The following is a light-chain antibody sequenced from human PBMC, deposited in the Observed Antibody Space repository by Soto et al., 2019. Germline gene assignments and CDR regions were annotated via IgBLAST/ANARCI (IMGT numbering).Light chain of an antibody. CDR1: SGHSSYA. CDR3: QTWGTGVV. J-gene: IGLJ2*01. Sequence: QSVLTQSPSASASLGASVKLTCTLSSGHSSYAIAWHQQQPEKGPRYLMKLNSDGSHSKGDGIPDRFSGSSSGAERYLTISSLQSEDEAAYYCQTWGTGVVFGGGTKLTVL. CDR2: LNSDGSH. V-gene: IGLV4-69*01.